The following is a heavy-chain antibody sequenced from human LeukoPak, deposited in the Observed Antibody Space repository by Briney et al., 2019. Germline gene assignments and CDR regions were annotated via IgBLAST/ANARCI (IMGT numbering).Heavy chain of an antibody. J-gene: IGHJ6*03. D-gene: IGHD3-10*01. CDR3: ARSITMVRGGPGYYYHYYYMDV. Sequence: ASVKVCCKASGYTFTSYGISWVRQAPGQGLEWMGWISAYNGNTNYAQKLQGRVTMTTDTSTSTAYMELRSLRSDDTALYYCARSITMVRGGPGYYYHYYYMDVWGKGTAVTISS. V-gene: IGHV1-18*01. CDR2: ISAYNGNT. CDR1: GYTFTSYG.